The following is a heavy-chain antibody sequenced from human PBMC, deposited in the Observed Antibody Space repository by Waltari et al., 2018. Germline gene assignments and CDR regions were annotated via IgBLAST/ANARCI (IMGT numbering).Heavy chain of an antibody. CDR3: ARSSEMATIP. D-gene: IGHD5-12*01. Sequence: QVQLVQSGAEVKKPGSSVKVSCTASGGTFSSYAISWVRPAPGQGLEWMGRIIPILGIANYAQKFQGRVTITADKSTSTAYMELSSLRSEDTAVYYCARSSEMATIPWGQGTLVTVSS. V-gene: IGHV1-69*04. CDR1: GGTFSSYA. CDR2: IIPILGIA. J-gene: IGHJ4*02.